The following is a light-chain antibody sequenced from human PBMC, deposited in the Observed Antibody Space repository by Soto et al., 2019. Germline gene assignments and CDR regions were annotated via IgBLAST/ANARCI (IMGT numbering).Light chain of an antibody. CDR3: QQYGSSRFT. J-gene: IGKJ3*01. Sequence: EIVLTQSPGTLSLSPGERATLSCRASQSITNSYLAWYQQKPGQAPRLLVYGASSRATGIPDRFSGSGSGTDFPLTISRLEPEDFAVYYCQQYGSSRFTFGPGTKVDIK. CDR2: GAS. CDR1: QSITNSY. V-gene: IGKV3-20*01.